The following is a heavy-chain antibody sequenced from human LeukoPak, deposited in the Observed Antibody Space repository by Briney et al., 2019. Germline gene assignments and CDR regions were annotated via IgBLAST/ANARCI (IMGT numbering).Heavy chain of an antibody. Sequence: GGSLRLSCAASGFTFSSYSMNCVRQAPGKGLEWVSSISSSSSYIYYADSVKGRFTISRDNAKNSLYLQMNSLRAEDTAVYYCARDGQWLAHTAFDIWGQGTMVTVSS. CDR2: ISSSSSYI. V-gene: IGHV3-21*01. CDR3: ARDGQWLAHTAFDI. J-gene: IGHJ3*02. CDR1: GFTFSSYS. D-gene: IGHD6-19*01.